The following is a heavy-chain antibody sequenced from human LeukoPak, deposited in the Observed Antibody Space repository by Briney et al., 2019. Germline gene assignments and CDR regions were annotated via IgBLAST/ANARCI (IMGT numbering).Heavy chain of an antibody. CDR3: AMYILFGEVPLDY. CDR1: GGSFSGYY. V-gene: IGHV4-34*01. CDR2: IDHSGST. D-gene: IGHD3-10*01. Sequence: SETLSLTCAVYGGSFSGYYWRWIRHPPGKGLEWVEEIDHSGSTNYNPSLKSRVTISVDPSKNQFSLKLQSVTAADTAVYYCAMYILFGEVPLDYWGQGTLVTVSS. J-gene: IGHJ4*02.